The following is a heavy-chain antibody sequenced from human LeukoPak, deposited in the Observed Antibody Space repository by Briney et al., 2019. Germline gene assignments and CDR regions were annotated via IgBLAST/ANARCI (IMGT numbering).Heavy chain of an antibody. CDR2: IYYRGTT. D-gene: IGHD5-24*01. V-gene: IGHV4-59*01. CDR3: ARTGDGYNDYNYYYMDV. J-gene: IGHJ6*03. Sequence: ETLSLTCTVCGGSISSYYWNWIRQPPGEGLEGIGYIYYRGTTNYNPSLKSRVSMSVDTSKNQFSLKLCSVTAADTAVYSCARTGDGYNDYNYYYMDVWGKGATVTVTS. CDR1: GGSISSYY.